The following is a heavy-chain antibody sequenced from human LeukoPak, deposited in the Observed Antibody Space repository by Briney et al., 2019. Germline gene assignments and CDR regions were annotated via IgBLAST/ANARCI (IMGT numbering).Heavy chain of an antibody. Sequence: EASVTVSCKASGYTFTSYYMHWVRQAPGQGLEWVGIINPSGGSTSYAQKFQGRVTMTRDTSTSTVYMELSSLRSEDTAVYYCARPTLQYSGYDYWGQGTLVTVSS. D-gene: IGHD5-12*01. CDR3: ARPTLQYSGYDY. CDR2: INPSGGST. CDR1: GYTFTSYY. V-gene: IGHV1-46*01. J-gene: IGHJ4*02.